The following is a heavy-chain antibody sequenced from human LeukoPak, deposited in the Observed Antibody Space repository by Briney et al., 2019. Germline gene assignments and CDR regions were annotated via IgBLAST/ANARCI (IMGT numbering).Heavy chain of an antibody. V-gene: IGHV4-39*01. J-gene: IGHJ5*02. CDR2: IYYSGNT. CDR3: ARHYVAAAGNWLGP. D-gene: IGHD2-2*01. CDR1: GGSISSSTYY. Sequence: SETLSLTCTVSGGSISSSTYYWGWIRQPPGKGLEWIGSIYYSGNTYYNPSLKTRLIMSVDTSKNQFSLKLSSVTAADTAVYYCARHYVAAAGNWLGPWGQGTLVTVSS.